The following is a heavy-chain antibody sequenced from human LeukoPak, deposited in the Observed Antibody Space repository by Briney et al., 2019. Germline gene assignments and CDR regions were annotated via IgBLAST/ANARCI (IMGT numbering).Heavy chain of an antibody. J-gene: IGHJ5*02. D-gene: IGHD6-19*01. CDR2: IYPSGGST. CDR3: AAERPVAGERSGWFDP. CDR1: GYTFTSYY. Sequence: GASVKVSCKASGYTFTSYYIHWVRQAPGQGLEWMGIIYPSGGSTTYAQKFQERVTITRDMSTSTAYMELISLTSEDTAVYYCAAERPVAGERSGWFDPWGQGTLVTVSS. V-gene: IGHV1-46*01.